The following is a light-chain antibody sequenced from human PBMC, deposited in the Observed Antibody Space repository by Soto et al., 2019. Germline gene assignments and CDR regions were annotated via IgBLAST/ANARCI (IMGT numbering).Light chain of an antibody. CDR3: QQYESYWT. CDR2: KAS. J-gene: IGKJ1*01. CDR1: QSINSR. Sequence: DIQMTQSPSTLSASVGDRVTITCRASQSINSRLAWYQQKPGKAPKLLIYKASTLESGVPSRFSGSGSGTEFTLTISSLQPDDFETYYCQQYESYWTFGQGTKVEIK. V-gene: IGKV1-5*03.